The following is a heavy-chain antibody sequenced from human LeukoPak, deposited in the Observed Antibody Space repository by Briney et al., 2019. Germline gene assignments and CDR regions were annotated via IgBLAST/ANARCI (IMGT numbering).Heavy chain of an antibody. CDR3: ARASSGYSGDY. D-gene: IGHD3-22*01. CDR2: INPNSGGT. Sequence: ASVKVSCKASGYTFTSYDINWVRQATGQGLEWMGWINPNSGGTNYAQKFQGRVTMTRDTSISTAYMELSRLRSDDTAVYYCARASSGYSGDYWGQGTLVTVSS. CDR1: GYTFTSYD. J-gene: IGHJ4*02. V-gene: IGHV1-2*02.